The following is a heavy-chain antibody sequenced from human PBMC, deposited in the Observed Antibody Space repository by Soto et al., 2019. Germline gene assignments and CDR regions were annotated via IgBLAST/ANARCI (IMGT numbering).Heavy chain of an antibody. D-gene: IGHD6-13*01. CDR2: ISGSGGST. V-gene: IGHV3-23*01. CDR1: GFTFSSYA. CDR3: AKGSSWYVHISCLDY. Sequence: PGGSLRLSCAASGFTFSSYAMSWVRQAPGKGLEWVSAISGSGGSTYYADSVKGRFTISRDNSKNTLYLQMNSLRAEDTAVYYCAKGSSWYVHISCLDYWGQGTLVTVSS. J-gene: IGHJ4*02.